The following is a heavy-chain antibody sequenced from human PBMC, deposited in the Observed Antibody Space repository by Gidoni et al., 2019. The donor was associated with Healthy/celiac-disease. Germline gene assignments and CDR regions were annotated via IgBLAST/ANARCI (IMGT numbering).Heavy chain of an antibody. CDR2: INPSGGST. J-gene: IGHJ6*02. CDR3: ARVYRSVIAAAVGMDV. V-gene: IGHV1-46*01. Sequence: QVQLVQSGAEVKKPGASVKVSCKASGYTFTSDYMHWVRQAPGQGLEWMGIINPSGGSTSYAQKFQGRVTMTRDTSTSTVYMELSSLRSEDTAVYYCARVYRSVIAAAVGMDVWGQGTTVTVSS. CDR1: GYTFTSDY. D-gene: IGHD6-13*01.